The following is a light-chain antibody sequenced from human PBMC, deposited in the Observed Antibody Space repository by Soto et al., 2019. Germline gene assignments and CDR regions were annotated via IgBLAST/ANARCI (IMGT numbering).Light chain of an antibody. CDR2: LGS. Sequence: DIVMTQSPLSLPVTPGEPASISCRSSQSLLHSDGYNYLDWYLQKPGQSPQLLIYLGSNRASGVPDRFSGSGSGTDFTLKISRVEAEDVGVYYCMPSLQALALGGGTKVDIK. V-gene: IGKV2-28*01. CDR1: QSLLHSDGYNY. CDR3: MPSLQALA. J-gene: IGKJ4*01.